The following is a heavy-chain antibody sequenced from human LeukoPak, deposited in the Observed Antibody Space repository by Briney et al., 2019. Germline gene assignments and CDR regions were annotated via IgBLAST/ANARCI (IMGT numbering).Heavy chain of an antibody. CDR3: ARATPSYGGSSGLFEF. J-gene: IGHJ4*02. Sequence: PGRSLRLSCSASGFTFGGYGMHWVRQVPGKGLEWVAVIWYDGGKKYYADSVKGRFTISRDNSKNTLYLQMNSLRAEDTAVYYCARATPSYGGSSGLFEFWGQGTLVTVSS. CDR1: GFTFGGYG. V-gene: IGHV3-33*01. CDR2: IWYDGGKK. D-gene: IGHD4-23*01.